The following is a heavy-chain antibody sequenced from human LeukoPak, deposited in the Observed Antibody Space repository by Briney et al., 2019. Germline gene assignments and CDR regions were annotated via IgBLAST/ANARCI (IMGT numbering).Heavy chain of an antibody. D-gene: IGHD3-10*01. J-gene: IGHJ6*03. V-gene: IGHV4-59*01. Sequence: SETLSLTCTVSGGSISSYYWNWIRQPPGKGLEWIGYIYYSGSTNYNPSLKSRATISVDTSKNQFSLKLSSVTAADTAVYYCAGGFYGSGSYSPPYYYMDVWGKGTTVTISS. CDR3: AGGFYGSGSYSPPYYYMDV. CDR1: GGSISSYY. CDR2: IYYSGST.